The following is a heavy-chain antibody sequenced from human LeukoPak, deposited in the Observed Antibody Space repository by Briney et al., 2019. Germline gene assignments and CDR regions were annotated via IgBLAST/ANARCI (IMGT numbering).Heavy chain of an antibody. Sequence: SETLSLTCTVSGDSISGYYWSWIRQPPGKGLEWIGYIYYSGSSDYNPSLKSRVTISVDTSKNQFSLKLSSVTAADTAVYYCARGGYSSGWYTGGDAFDIWGQGTMVTVSS. CDR3: ARGGYSSGWYTGGDAFDI. D-gene: IGHD6-19*01. CDR2: IYYSGSS. J-gene: IGHJ3*02. CDR1: GDSISGYY. V-gene: IGHV4-59*01.